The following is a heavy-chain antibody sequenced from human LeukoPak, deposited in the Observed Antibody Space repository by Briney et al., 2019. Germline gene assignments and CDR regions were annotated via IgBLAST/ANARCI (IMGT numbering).Heavy chain of an antibody. V-gene: IGHV3-30*04. D-gene: IGHD3-9*01. CDR2: ISYDGSNK. CDR3: ARTPDDILTGHDAFDI. CDR1: GFTFSSYA. J-gene: IGHJ3*02. Sequence: GGSLRLSCAASGFTFSSYAMHWVRQAPGKGLEWVAVISYDGSNKNYADSVKGRFTISRDNSKNTLYLQMNSLRAEDTAVYYCARTPDDILTGHDAFDIWGQGTMVTVSS.